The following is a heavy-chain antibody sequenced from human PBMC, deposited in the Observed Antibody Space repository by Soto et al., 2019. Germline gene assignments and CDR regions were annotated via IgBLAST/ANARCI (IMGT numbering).Heavy chain of an antibody. CDR3: ARDPLPIAVAGTNWFDP. J-gene: IGHJ5*02. V-gene: IGHV1-18*01. CDR1: GYTFTSYG. Sequence: ASVKVSCKASGYTFTSYGISWVRQAPGQGLEWMGWISAYNGNTNYAQKPQGRVTMTTDTSTSTAYMELRSLRSDDTAVYYCARDPLPIAVAGTNWFDPWGQGTLVTVSS. CDR2: ISAYNGNT. D-gene: IGHD6-19*01.